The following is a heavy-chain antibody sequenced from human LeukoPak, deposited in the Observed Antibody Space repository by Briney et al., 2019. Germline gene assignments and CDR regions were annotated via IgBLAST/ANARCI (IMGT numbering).Heavy chain of an antibody. CDR1: GFTFSSYS. J-gene: IGHJ4*02. CDR2: ISSSSSYI. V-gene: IGHV3-21*01. D-gene: IGHD6-13*01. Sequence: GGSLRLSCAASGFTFSSYSMNWVRQAPGKRLEWVSSISSSSSYIYYADSVKGRFTISRDNAKNSLYLQMNSLRAEDTAVYYCARNLRESSSYYFDYWGQGTLVTVSS. CDR3: ARNLRESSSYYFDY.